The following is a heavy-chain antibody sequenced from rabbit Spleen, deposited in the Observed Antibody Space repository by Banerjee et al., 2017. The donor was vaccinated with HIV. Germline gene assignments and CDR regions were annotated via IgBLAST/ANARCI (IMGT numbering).Heavy chain of an antibody. V-gene: IGHV1S40*01. CDR1: GIDFSSYYY. D-gene: IGHD8-1*01. CDR2: IAVGSGGFT. CDR3: ARDTGSSFSSYGMDL. J-gene: IGHJ6*01. Sequence: QSLEESGGDLVKPGGTLTLTCKASGIDFSSYYYMCWVRQPPGKGLEWIACIAVGSGGFTYYANWAKGRFTISKTSSTTVTLQMTSLTVADTATYFCARDTGSSFSSYGMDLWGQGTLVTVS.